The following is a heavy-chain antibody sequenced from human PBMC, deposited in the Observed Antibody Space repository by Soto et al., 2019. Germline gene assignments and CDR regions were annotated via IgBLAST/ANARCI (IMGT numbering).Heavy chain of an antibody. Sequence: QLHLQASGPGRVKPSETLSLTCSVSGGSISTSGSYWGWVRQAPEKGLEWIGSAYYVGTINYNPCLKRRVVIAVDTSKNQFSLKLTSVTSADTAVYCCARVPLVRGVPAWGQGTLVTVSS. CDR3: ARVPLVRGVPA. D-gene: IGHD3-10*01. CDR1: GGSISTSGSY. V-gene: IGHV4-39*01. J-gene: IGHJ5*02. CDR2: AYYVGTI.